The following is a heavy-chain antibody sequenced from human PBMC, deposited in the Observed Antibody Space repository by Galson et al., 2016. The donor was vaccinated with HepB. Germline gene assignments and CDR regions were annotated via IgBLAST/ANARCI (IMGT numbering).Heavy chain of an antibody. Sequence: SLRLSCAASGFSFISYAMHWVRQAPGKGLEWVALMSHDGGNKQYADSVKGRFTISRDNSKNTLYLQMNSLRPADTAVYYCARGDGPGSYLVDYWGQGTLLIVAS. CDR3: ARGDGPGSYLVDY. D-gene: IGHD3-10*01. V-gene: IGHV3-30-3*01. CDR1: GFSFISYA. J-gene: IGHJ4*02. CDR2: MSHDGGNK.